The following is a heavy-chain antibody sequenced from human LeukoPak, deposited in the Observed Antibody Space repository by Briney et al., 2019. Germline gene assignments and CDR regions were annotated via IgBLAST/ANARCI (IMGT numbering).Heavy chain of an antibody. J-gene: IGHJ4*02. Sequence: EASVKVSCKASGYTFTSYGISWVRQAPGQGLEWMGWIGAYNGNTNYAQKLQGRVTMTTDTSTSTAYMELRSLRSDDTAVYYCARDPATFYDSPGPIDYWGQGTLVTVSS. V-gene: IGHV1-18*01. D-gene: IGHD3-3*01. CDR1: GYTFTSYG. CDR2: IGAYNGNT. CDR3: ARDPATFYDSPGPIDY.